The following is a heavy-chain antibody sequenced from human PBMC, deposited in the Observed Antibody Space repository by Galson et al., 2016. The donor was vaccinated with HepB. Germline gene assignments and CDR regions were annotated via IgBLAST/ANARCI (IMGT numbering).Heavy chain of an antibody. CDR3: ARAAGWGKYYPGAFDV. CDR1: NDSITSYY. CDR2: IFHIARA. V-gene: IGHV4-59*01. J-gene: IGHJ3*01. D-gene: IGHD1-26*01. Sequence: ETLSLTCTVSNDSITSYYWSWVRQPPGEGLFWIGNIFHIARADYNPPLRGRVTMSVDTSKSLVSLKLTSATAADTAIYYCARAAGWGKYYPGAFDVWGQGAPVIVSP.